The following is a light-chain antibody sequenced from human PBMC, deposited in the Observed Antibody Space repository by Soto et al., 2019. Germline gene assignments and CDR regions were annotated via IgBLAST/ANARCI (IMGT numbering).Light chain of an antibody. Sequence: EIVLTQSPATLSLSPGERATLSCGASQSVCSCLTWYQQKPGQAPRLLIYDASNRATGIPARFTGSGSRTDFTLTISSLEPEDFAVYYCQQRSNWPLITFGQGPRLEIK. CDR1: QSVCSC. V-gene: IGKV3-11*01. CDR3: QQRSNWPLIT. CDR2: DAS. J-gene: IGKJ5*01.